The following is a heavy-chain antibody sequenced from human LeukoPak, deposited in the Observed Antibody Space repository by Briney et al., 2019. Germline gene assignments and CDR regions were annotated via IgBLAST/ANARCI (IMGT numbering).Heavy chain of an antibody. D-gene: IGHD3-22*01. J-gene: IGHJ3*02. Sequence: HGESLKISCKGSGYSFTSYWIGWVRQMPGKGLEWMGIIYPGDSDTRYSPSFQGQATISADKSISTAYLQWSSLKASDTAMYYCARQDYYDSSGYLTDAFDIWGQGTMVTVSS. CDR1: GYSFTSYW. V-gene: IGHV5-51*01. CDR2: IYPGDSDT. CDR3: ARQDYYDSSGYLTDAFDI.